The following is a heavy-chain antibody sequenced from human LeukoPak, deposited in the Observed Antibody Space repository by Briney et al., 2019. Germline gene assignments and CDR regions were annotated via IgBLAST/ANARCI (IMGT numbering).Heavy chain of an antibody. CDR1: GFTFSSHS. CDR2: IIISSSYI. Sequence: PGGSLRLSCAASGFTFSSHSMNWVRQAPGNGLEWVSSIIISSSYIYHAHSVPGRFSNSRDKAKSSLYLQMNSLRPEDKAVYYCARDVGGCSGSCPIDYWGQGTLVTVSS. D-gene: IGHD1-26*01. V-gene: IGHV3-21*01. CDR3: ARDVGGCSGSCPIDY. J-gene: IGHJ4*02.